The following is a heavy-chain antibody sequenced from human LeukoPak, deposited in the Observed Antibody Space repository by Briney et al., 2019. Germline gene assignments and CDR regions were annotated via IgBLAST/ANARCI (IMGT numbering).Heavy chain of an antibody. J-gene: IGHJ5*02. D-gene: IGHD3-9*01. Sequence: SETLSLTCTVSGGSISSYYWSWIRQHPGKGLEWIGYIYYSGSTYYNPSLKSRVTISVDTSKNQFSLKLSSVTAADTAVYYCARAPGVLRYFDWLPHLNWFDPWGQGTLVTVSS. V-gene: IGHV4-59*06. CDR3: ARAPGVLRYFDWLPHLNWFDP. CDR1: GGSISSYY. CDR2: IYYSGST.